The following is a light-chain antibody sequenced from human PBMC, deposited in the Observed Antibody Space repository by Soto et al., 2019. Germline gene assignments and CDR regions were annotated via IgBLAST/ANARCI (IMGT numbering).Light chain of an antibody. Sequence: EIVLTQSPGTLSLSPGERATLSCRASQSVSSSYLAWYQQKPGQAPRLLIHGAASRATGIPDRFSGSGSGTDFTLTISRLEPEDFAVYYCQQYGSSPLVTFFQGTLLEMK. CDR1: QSVSSSY. J-gene: IGKJ5*01. V-gene: IGKV3-20*01. CDR3: QQYGSSPLVT. CDR2: GAA.